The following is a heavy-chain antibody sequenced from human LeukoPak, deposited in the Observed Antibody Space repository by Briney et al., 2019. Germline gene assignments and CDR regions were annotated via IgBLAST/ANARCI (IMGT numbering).Heavy chain of an antibody. V-gene: IGHV3-21*01. D-gene: IGHD5-24*01. CDR2: ISSSSSYI. CDR1: GFTFSSYS. J-gene: IGHJ4*02. Sequence: TGGSLRLSCAASGFTFSSYSMNWVRQAPGKGLEWVSSISSSSSYIYYADSVKGRFTISRDNAKNSLYLQMSSLRAEDTAVYYCARDLRGGYNPYFDYWGQGTLVTVSS. CDR3: ARDLRGGYNPYFDY.